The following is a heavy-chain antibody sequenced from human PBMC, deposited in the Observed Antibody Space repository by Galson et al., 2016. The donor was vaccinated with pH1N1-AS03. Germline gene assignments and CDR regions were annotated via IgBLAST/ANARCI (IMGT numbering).Heavy chain of an antibody. D-gene: IGHD2-2*01. V-gene: IGHV3-66*01. CDR1: GFRVSSDS. J-gene: IGHJ4*02. CDR2: IHSGGGT. CDR3: ARTPYQPLLPGDY. Sequence: SLRLSCAASGFRVSSDSMTWVRQAPGKGLEWVSVIHSGGGTYYAGSVKGRFTISRDNAKNSLYLQMNSLRAEDTAVYYCARTPYQPLLPGDYWGQGTLVTVSS.